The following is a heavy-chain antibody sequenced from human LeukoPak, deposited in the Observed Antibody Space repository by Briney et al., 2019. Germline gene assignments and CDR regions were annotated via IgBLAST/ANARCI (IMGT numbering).Heavy chain of an antibody. Sequence: GGSLRLSCAASGFTFSTYGMSWVRQAPGKGLEWVSYISSSGSTIYYADSVKGRFTISRDNAKNSLYLQMNSLRAEDTAVYYCARPRYYYDSSGYCYWGQGTLVTVS. CDR2: ISSSGSTI. CDR3: ARPRYYYDSSGYCY. V-gene: IGHV3-48*04. J-gene: IGHJ4*02. D-gene: IGHD3-22*01. CDR1: GFTFSTYG.